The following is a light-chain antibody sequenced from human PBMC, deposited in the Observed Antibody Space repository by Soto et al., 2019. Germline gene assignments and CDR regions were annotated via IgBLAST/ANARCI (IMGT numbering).Light chain of an antibody. CDR2: GNT. J-gene: IGLJ2*01. CDR1: SSNIGAGCD. CDR3: QSYDTSLSGPVV. Sequence: QSVLTQPPSVSGAPGQRVTMSCTGSSSNIGAGCDVHWYQHLPGTAPKLLIYGNTNRPSGVPDRFSGSKSGTSASLAITGLQAEDEADYYCQSYDTSLSGPVVFGGGTKLT. V-gene: IGLV1-40*01.